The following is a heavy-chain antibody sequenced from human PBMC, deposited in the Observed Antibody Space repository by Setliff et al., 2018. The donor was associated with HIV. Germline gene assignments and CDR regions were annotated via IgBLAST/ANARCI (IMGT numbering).Heavy chain of an antibody. D-gene: IGHD4-17*01. CDR3: AKVRRYGDYEDY. Sequence: GGSLRLSCAASGFTFGTYGMHWVRQAPGKGLEWVAFIEGDGSNKYYADSVKGRFTISRDNSKNTLYLQMNSLRAEDTAVYYCAKVRRYGDYEDYWGQGTLVTVSS. J-gene: IGHJ4*02. V-gene: IGHV3-30*02. CDR1: GFTFGTYG. CDR2: IEGDGSNK.